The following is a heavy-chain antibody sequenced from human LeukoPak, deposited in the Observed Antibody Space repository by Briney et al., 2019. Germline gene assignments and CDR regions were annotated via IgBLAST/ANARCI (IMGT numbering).Heavy chain of an antibody. CDR3: ARGASGTLYDAFDI. D-gene: IGHD1-26*01. Sequence: SETLSLTCTVSGGSISTYYWSWIRQPPGEGLEWIGSIYYSGTTHSNPSLKSRATISVDTSKNHLSLKVNSVTAADTAVYYCARGASGTLYDAFDIWGRGTVVTVSS. CDR2: IYYSGTT. J-gene: IGHJ3*02. V-gene: IGHV4-59*01. CDR1: GGSISTYY.